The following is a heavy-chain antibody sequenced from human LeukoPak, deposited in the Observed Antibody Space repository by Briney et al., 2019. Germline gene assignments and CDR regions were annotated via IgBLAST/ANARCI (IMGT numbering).Heavy chain of an antibody. CDR2: MNPNSGNT. CDR3: ARGVVRGVINLGY. V-gene: IGHV1-8*03. CDR1: GYTFTSYD. D-gene: IGHD3-10*02. J-gene: IGHJ4*02. Sequence: EASVKVSCKASGYTFTSYDINWVRQATGQGLEWMGWMNPNSGNTGYAQKFQGRVTITRNTSISTAYMELSSLKSEDTAVYYCARGVVRGVINLGYWGQGTLVTVSS.